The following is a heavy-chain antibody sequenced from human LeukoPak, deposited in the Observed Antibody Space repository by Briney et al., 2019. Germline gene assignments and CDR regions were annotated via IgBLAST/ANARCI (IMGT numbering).Heavy chain of an antibody. V-gene: IGHV3-48*01. Sequence: GGSLRLSCAASGFTFSGYSMNWVRQAPGKGLEWVSYISSRSDAIYYADSVKGRLTISRDNSKNTLYLQMNSLRAEDTAIYYCAREGPRGNSQFDYWGQGTLVTVSS. J-gene: IGHJ4*02. CDR1: GFTFSGYS. CDR2: ISSRSDAI. D-gene: IGHD2/OR15-2a*01. CDR3: AREGPRGNSQFDY.